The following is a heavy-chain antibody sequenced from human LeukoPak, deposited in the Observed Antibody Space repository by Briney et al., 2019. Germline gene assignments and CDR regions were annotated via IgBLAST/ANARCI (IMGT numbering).Heavy chain of an antibody. CDR3: AREGGYDEGIDY. D-gene: IGHD5-12*01. CDR1: GGSISSGGYS. J-gene: IGHJ4*02. V-gene: IGHV4-30-2*01. Sequence: SETLSLTCAVSGGSISSGGYSWSWIRQPPGKGLEWIGYIYHSGSTYYNLSLKSRVTISVDRSKNQFSLKLSSVTAADTAVYYCAREGGYDEGIDYWGQGTLVTVSS. CDR2: IYHSGST.